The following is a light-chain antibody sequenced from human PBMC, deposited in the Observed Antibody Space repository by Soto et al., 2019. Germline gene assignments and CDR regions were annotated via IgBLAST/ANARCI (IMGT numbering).Light chain of an antibody. V-gene: IGKV3-20*01. Sequence: EVVLTQSPGTLSLSPGERATLSCRASQSVSSYFAWYQQRPGQAPRLLIYAASSRATGIPDRFGGSGSGTDFTLTISRLEPEDFAMYYCHQYNFTPWTFGQGTKVEIK. CDR3: HQYNFTPWT. CDR1: QSVSSY. CDR2: AAS. J-gene: IGKJ1*01.